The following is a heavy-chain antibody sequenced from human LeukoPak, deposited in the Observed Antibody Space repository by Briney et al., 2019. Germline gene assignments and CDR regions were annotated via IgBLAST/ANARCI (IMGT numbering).Heavy chain of an antibody. Sequence: PSETLSLTCTVSGGSISSSSYYWGWILQPPGKGLEWIGSIYYSGSTYYNPSLRSRVTISVDTSKNQFSLKLSSVTAADTAVYYCAREELAVGAIHWGQGTLVTVSS. V-gene: IGHV4-39*07. CDR1: GGSISSSSYY. J-gene: IGHJ4*02. CDR3: AREELAVGAIH. D-gene: IGHD1-26*01. CDR2: IYYSGST.